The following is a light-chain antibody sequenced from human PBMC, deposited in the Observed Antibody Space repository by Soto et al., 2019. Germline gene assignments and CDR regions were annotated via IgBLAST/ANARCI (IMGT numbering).Light chain of an antibody. J-gene: IGKJ1*01. V-gene: IGKV1-5*01. CDR2: CXS. Sequence: DIHMTQSPSTLPGSFGDRVTMPXRASLSVSYWFAWYQQDPGXTPKXXXDCXSSLAAGGPSRFSGSGSGTDFTLTISSLQPDDFANYYFHQYQNVTRTFGQGTKVDIK. CDR1: LSVSYW. CDR3: HQYQNVTRT.